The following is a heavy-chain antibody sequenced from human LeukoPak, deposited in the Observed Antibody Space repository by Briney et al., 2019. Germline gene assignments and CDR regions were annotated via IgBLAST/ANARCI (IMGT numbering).Heavy chain of an antibody. V-gene: IGHV1-18*01. J-gene: IGHJ5*02. CDR1: GYTFTSYG. CDR2: ISAYNGNT. D-gene: IGHD2-8*01. CDR3: AIIGYCTNGVCYTDPGDPPYNWFDP. Sequence: EASVKVSCKASGYTFTSYGISWVRQAPGQGLEWMGWISAYNGNTNYAQKLQGRVTMTTDTSTSTAYMELRSLRSDDTAVYYCAIIGYCTNGVCYTDPGDPPYNWFDPWGQGTLVTVSS.